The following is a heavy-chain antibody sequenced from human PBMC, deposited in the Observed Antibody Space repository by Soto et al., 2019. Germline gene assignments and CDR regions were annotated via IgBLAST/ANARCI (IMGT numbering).Heavy chain of an antibody. D-gene: IGHD2-2*01. CDR3: AREYCSSTSCYVGLGPLINWFDP. CDR2: INHSGST. V-gene: IGHV4-34*01. J-gene: IGHJ5*02. CDR1: GGSFSGYY. Sequence: SETLSLTCAVYGGSFSGYYWSWIRQPPGKGLEWIGEINHSGSTNYNPSLKSRVTISVDTSKNQFSLKLSSVTAADTAGYYCAREYCSSTSCYVGLGPLINWFDPWGQGTLVTVSS.